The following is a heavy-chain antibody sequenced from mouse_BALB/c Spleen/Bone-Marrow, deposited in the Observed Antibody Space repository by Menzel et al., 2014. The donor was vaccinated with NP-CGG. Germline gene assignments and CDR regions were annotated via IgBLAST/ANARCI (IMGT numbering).Heavy chain of an antibody. CDR1: GFTFSNYW. CDR3: TTGFAY. V-gene: IGHV6-6*02. CDR2: IRLKSNNYAT. Sequence: VQLKESGGGLVQPGGSMKLSCVASGFTFSNYWMNWVRQSPEKGLEWVAEIRLKSNNYATHYAESVKGRFTISRDDSKSIVYLQMNNLRAEDTGIYYCTTGFAYWGHATLFTVSA. J-gene: IGHJ3*01.